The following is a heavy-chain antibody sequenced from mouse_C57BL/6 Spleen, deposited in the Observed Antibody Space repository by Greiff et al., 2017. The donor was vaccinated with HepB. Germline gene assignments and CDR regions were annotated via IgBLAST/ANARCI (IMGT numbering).Heavy chain of an antibody. D-gene: IGHD2-1*01. Sequence: EVKVVESGGDLVKPGGSLKLSCAASGFTFSSYGMSWVRQTPDKRLEWVATISSGGSYTYYPDSVKGRFTISRDNAKNTLYLQMSSLKSEDTAMYYCARHLYYGNYEGFAYWGQGTLVTVSA. V-gene: IGHV5-6*01. CDR1: GFTFSSYG. J-gene: IGHJ3*01. CDR2: ISSGGSYT. CDR3: ARHLYYGNYEGFAY.